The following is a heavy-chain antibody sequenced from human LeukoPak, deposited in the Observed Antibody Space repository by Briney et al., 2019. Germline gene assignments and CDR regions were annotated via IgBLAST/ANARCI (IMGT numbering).Heavy chain of an antibody. V-gene: IGHV3-53*01. CDR3: ARDLNY. CDR2: IDTGVNK. CDR1: GFTVSNNY. Sequence: GGSLRLSCAASGFTVSNNYMSWVRQAPGKGLEWVSTIDTGVNKYYADSVKGRFTMSRENSMNTLYLQMNSLRAEDTAVYYCARDLNYWGQGTLVTVSS. J-gene: IGHJ4*02.